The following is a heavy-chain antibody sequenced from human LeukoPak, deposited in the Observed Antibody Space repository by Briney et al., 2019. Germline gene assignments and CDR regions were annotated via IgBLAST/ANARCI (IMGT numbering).Heavy chain of an antibody. CDR1: GYSFPTYW. D-gene: IGHD1-26*01. Sequence: GESLKISCKGSGYSFPTYWIGWVRQMPGKGLEWMGIIYPGDSDTRYSPSFQGQVTISADKSISTAYLQWSSLKASDIAMYYCARYGKMGATRSYFDYWGQGTPVTVSS. CDR2: IYPGDSDT. CDR3: ARYGKMGATRSYFDY. J-gene: IGHJ4*02. V-gene: IGHV5-51*01.